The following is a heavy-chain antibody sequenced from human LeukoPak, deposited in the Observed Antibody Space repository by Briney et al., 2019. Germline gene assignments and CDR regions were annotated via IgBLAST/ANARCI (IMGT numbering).Heavy chain of an antibody. CDR1: GYTFTSYF. Sequence: GASVKFSCKASGYTFTSYFMHWVRQAPGQGLEWMGIINPSGGGTSYTQKFQGRLTMTKDTSTSTVYMELSSLRSEDTAVYYCARSRDSSGYYPFDYWGQGTLVTVSS. D-gene: IGHD3-22*01. CDR2: INPSGGGT. V-gene: IGHV1-46*01. CDR3: ARSRDSSGYYPFDY. J-gene: IGHJ4*02.